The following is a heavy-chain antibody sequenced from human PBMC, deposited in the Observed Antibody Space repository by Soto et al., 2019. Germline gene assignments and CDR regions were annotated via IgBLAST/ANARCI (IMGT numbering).Heavy chain of an antibody. CDR2: ISGSGVST. D-gene: IGHD2-15*01. V-gene: IGHV3-23*01. CDR1: GSTLSSYA. CDR3: AKDSADFSGAVCYSSCSFSGMDF. J-gene: IGHJ6*02. Sequence: EVQLLESGGGLVQPGASLRLSCAASGSTLSSYAMSWVRQAPGKGLEWVSSISGSGVSTYYADSVKGRFTISRDNSKDTLYLQMNSLRADDTAVSYCAKDSADFSGAVCYSSCSFSGMDFWGQGTTVTVSS.